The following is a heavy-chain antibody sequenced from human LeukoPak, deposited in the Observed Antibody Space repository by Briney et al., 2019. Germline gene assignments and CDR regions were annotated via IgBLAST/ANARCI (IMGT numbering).Heavy chain of an antibody. D-gene: IGHD5-18*01. CDR1: GFSCNVYS. CDR2: LSGSGGST. CDR3: AKDSGYTYVHAFVI. J-gene: IGHJ3*02. V-gene: IGHV3-23*01. Sequence: GGSLRLSCAASGFSCNVYSMNWVRQAPGKGLEWVSGLSGSGGSTYYADSVKGRFTLSRDNSKNTLYLQMSSLRAEDTAVYYCAKDSGYTYVHAFVIWGQGTMVTVSS.